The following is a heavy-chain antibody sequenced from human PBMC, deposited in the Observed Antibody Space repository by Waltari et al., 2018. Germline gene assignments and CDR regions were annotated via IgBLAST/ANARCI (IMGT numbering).Heavy chain of an antibody. CDR1: GYTFTGYY. CDR3: AKERPSGVRGVISLDWFDP. Sequence: QVQLVQSGAEVKKPGASVKVSCKASGYTFTGYYMYWVRQAPRQGLEWMGCINPSGGGADYAQKFQGRVTMTTDTSINTAYMEVSRLRSDDTAVYHCAKERPSGVRGVISLDWFDPWGQGTLVTVSS. CDR2: INPSGGGA. J-gene: IGHJ5*02. V-gene: IGHV1-2*02. D-gene: IGHD3-10*01.